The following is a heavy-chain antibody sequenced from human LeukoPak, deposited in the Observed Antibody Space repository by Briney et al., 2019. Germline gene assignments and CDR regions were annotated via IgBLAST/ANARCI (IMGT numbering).Heavy chain of an antibody. J-gene: IGHJ6*03. Sequence: ASVKVSCKASGGTFSSYAISWVRQAPGQGLEWMGGIIPIFGTANYAQKFQGRVTITTDESTNTAYMELSSLRSEDTAVYYCARTTMVRGVISYYYYMDVWGQGTTVTVSS. CDR3: ARTTMVRGVISYYYYMDV. CDR1: GGTFSSYA. CDR2: IIPIFGTA. V-gene: IGHV1-69*05. D-gene: IGHD3-10*01.